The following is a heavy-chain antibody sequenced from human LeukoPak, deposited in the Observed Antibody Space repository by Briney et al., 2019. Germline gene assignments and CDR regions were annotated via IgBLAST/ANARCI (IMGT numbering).Heavy chain of an antibody. V-gene: IGHV4-34*01. CDR3: ARGRYYYDSRVDP. CDR2: INHSGST. Sequence: PSETLSLTRAVYGGSFSGYYWSWIRQPPGKGLEWIGEINHSGSTNYNPSLKSRVTISVDTSKNQFSLKLSSVTAADTAVYYCARGRYYYDSRVDPWGQGTLVTVSS. D-gene: IGHD3-22*01. CDR1: GGSFSGYY. J-gene: IGHJ5*02.